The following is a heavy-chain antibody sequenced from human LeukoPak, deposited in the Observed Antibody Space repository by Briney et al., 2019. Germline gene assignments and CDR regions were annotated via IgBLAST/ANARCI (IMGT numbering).Heavy chain of an antibody. CDR3: ATKQWLAPPPDS. CDR2: FITSATVS. J-gene: IGHJ4*02. Sequence: GGSLRLSCAASGFTFSKYWMLWVRHAPGKGLESVSRFITSATVSTYEDTVRVRFTVYRDNADNTMFLQMNSVRDEDTAVYYCATKQWLAPPPDSWGQGTPVTVSS. CDR1: GFTFSKYW. D-gene: IGHD6-19*01. V-gene: IGHV3-74*01.